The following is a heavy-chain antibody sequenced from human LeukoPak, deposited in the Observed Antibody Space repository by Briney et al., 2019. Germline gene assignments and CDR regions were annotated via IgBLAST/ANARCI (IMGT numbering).Heavy chain of an antibody. J-gene: IGHJ4*02. CDR1: GFTFSNYA. CDR3: ARTLALYGSGSFFDF. Sequence: GRSLRLSCAASGFTFSNYAMHWIRQAPGKGLEWVAVISYDGSIKYYADSLKGRFTISRDNSKNTLYLQMNSLRAEDTAVYYCARTLALYGSGSFFDFWGQGALVTVSS. CDR2: ISYDGSIK. D-gene: IGHD3-10*01. V-gene: IGHV3-30-3*01.